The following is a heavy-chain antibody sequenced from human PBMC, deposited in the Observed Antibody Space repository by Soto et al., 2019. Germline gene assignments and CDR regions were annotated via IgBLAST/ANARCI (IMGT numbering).Heavy chain of an antibody. J-gene: IGHJ6*02. CDR1: GYTFTNYA. CDR3: AKNGQPPYYYYGLDV. CDR2: INAGNGNT. V-gene: IGHV1-3*01. D-gene: IGHD2-8*01. Sequence: ASVKVSCKASGYTFTNYAMHWVRQAPGQRLEWMGWINAGNGNTKYSQKFQGRVTITIDTSTTTAYMELSSLRSEDTAVYYCAKNGQPPYYYYGLDVWGRGTMVTVSS.